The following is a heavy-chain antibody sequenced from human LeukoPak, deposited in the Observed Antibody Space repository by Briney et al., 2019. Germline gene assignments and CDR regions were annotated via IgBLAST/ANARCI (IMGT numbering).Heavy chain of an antibody. Sequence: ASVKVSCKASGYTFTGYYIHWVRQAPGQGLEWMAWINPDSGDSYSAPKFQGRVTMTRDTSISTASMEVSWLSSDDTAVYYCAAGVATAFTYWGQGTLVTVSS. J-gene: IGHJ4*02. CDR2: INPDSGDS. D-gene: IGHD5-12*01. CDR1: GYTFTGYY. CDR3: AAGVATAFTY. V-gene: IGHV1-2*02.